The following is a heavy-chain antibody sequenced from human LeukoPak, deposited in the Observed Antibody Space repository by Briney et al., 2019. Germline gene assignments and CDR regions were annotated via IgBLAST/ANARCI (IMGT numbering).Heavy chain of an antibody. CDR3: ARGGWLRPRRFDY. CDR1: GGSISSSTYY. CDR2: VYYSGST. J-gene: IGHJ4*02. Sequence: PSETLSLTCTVSGGSISSSTYYWGWIRQPPGKGLEWFGSVYYSGSTYYNPSLKSRVTISVDTSKNQFSLKLSSVTAADTAVYYCARGGWLRPRRFDYWGQGTLVTVSS. D-gene: IGHD5-12*01. V-gene: IGHV4-39*07.